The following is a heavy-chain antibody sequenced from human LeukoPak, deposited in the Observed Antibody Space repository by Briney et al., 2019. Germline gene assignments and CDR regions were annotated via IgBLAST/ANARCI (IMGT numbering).Heavy chain of an antibody. D-gene: IGHD1-14*01. J-gene: IGHJ4*02. CDR3: ARAPGPLTDYFDY. CDR2: IIPIFGTA. V-gene: IGHV1-69*13. CDR1: GGTFSSYA. Sequence: SVKVSCKASGGTFSSYATSWVRQAPGQGLEWMGGIIPIFGTANYAQKFQGRVTITADESTSTAYMELSSLRSEDTAVYYCARAPGPLTDYFDYWGQGTLVTVSS.